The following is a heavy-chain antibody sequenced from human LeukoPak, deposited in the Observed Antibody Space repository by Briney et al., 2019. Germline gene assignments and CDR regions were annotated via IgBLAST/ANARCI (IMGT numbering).Heavy chain of an antibody. CDR3: ARVYDYGDYAPFDY. J-gene: IGHJ4*02. D-gene: IGHD4-17*01. V-gene: IGHV3-48*03. CDR1: GFTSSSYE. Sequence: GGSLRLSCAASGFTSSSYEMNWVRQAPGKGLEWVSYISSSGSTIYYADSVKGRFTISRDNAKNSLYLQMNSLRAEDTAVYYCARVYDYGDYAPFDYWGQGTLVTVSS. CDR2: ISSSGSTI.